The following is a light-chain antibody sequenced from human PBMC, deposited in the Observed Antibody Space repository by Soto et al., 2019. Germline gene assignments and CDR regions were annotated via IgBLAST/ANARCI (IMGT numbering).Light chain of an antibody. CDR2: EVN. CDR3: SSFTSTSTRL. V-gene: IGLV2-14*01. CDR1: SSDIGAYDY. J-gene: IGLJ1*01. Sequence: QSALTQPASLSGSPGQSITISCTGTSSDIGAYDYVSWFQQHPGKAPKLMISEVNNRPSGVSNRFSGSKSGNTAYLTISGLQVEDEAEYYCSSFTSTSTRLFGSGTKVTVL.